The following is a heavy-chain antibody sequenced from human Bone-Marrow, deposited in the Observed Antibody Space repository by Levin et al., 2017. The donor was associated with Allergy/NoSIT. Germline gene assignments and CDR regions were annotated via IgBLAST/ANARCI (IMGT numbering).Heavy chain of an antibody. J-gene: IGHJ4*02. D-gene: IGHD2-2*01. CDR2: IKQDGRQI. Sequence: AGGSLRLSCAASGFTYSYYWMSWVRQAPGKGLEWVASIKQDGRQIYYVDSMKGRFTISRDNAKNALYLQMNSLRVEDTAVYYCARDCSRASCYADYWGQGTLVTVSS. CDR1: GFTYSYYW. CDR3: ARDCSRASCYADY. V-gene: IGHV3-7*01.